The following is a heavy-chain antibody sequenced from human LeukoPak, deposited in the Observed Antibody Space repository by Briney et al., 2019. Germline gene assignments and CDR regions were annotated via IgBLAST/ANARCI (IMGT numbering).Heavy chain of an antibody. CDR1: GGSISSSSYY. D-gene: IGHD4-11*01. J-gene: IGHJ6*03. V-gene: IGHV4-39*01. CDR3: ASPPMTTPYYYYYMDV. CDR2: TYYSGST. Sequence: SETLSLTCTVSGGSISSSSYYWGWIRQPPGKGLEWIGSTYYSGSTYYNPSLKSRVTISVDTSKNQFSLKLSSVTAADTAVYYCASPPMTTPYYYYYMDVWGKGTTVTVSS.